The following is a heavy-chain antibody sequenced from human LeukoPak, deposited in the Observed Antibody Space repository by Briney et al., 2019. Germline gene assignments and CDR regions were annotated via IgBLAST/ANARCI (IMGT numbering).Heavy chain of an antibody. V-gene: IGHV4-59*02. J-gene: IGHJ4*02. CDR1: GGSVSSYY. D-gene: IGHD3-22*01. Sequence: PSETLSLTCTVSGGSVSSYYWSWIRQPPGKGLEWIGYIYYSGSTNYNLSLKSRVTISVDTSKNQFSLKLSSVTAADTAVYYCAREGYYDSSGYPTFDYWGQGTLVTVSS. CDR3: AREGYYDSSGYPTFDY. CDR2: IYYSGST.